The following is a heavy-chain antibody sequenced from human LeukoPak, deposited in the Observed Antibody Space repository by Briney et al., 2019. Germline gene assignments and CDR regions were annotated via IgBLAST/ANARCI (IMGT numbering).Heavy chain of an antibody. CDR3: ARDVDQLLTSYYYYGMDV. D-gene: IGHD2-2*01. CDR2: ISYDGSNK. Sequence: GRSLRLSCAASGFTFSSYGMHWVRQAPGKGLEWVAVISYDGSNKYYADSVKGRFTISRDNSKNTLYLQMNSLRAEDTAVYYCARDVDQLLTSYYYYGMDVWGKGTTVTVSS. V-gene: IGHV3-30*19. J-gene: IGHJ6*04. CDR1: GFTFSSYG.